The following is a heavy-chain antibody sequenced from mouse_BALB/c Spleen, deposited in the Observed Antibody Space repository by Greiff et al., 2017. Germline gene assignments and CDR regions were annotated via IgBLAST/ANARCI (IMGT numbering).Heavy chain of an antibody. V-gene: IGHV1S137*01. J-gene: IGHJ4*01. Sequence: QVQLQQSGAELVRPGVSVKISCKGSGYTLTDYAMHWVKQSHAKSLEWIGVISTYYGDASYNQKFKGKATMTVDKSSSTAYMELARLTSEDSAIYYCAREAVVARYAMDYWGQGTSVTVSS. CDR1: GYTLTDYA. CDR3: AREAVVARYAMDY. CDR2: ISTYYGDA. D-gene: IGHD1-1*01.